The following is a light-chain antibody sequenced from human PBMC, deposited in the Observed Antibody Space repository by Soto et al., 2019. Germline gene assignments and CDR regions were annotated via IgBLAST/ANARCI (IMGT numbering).Light chain of an antibody. CDR3: QDRRSYPTA. CDR2: TES. J-gene: IGKJ5*01. CDR1: QGISDY. Sequence: DIQLTQSPSFLSASVGDRVTITCRASQGISDYLAWYQQKPGKAPKLLIHTESTLQSGVPSRISGSGSGTSFTLTISGRQPEDFATYYCQDRRSYPTAFGHGTRLE. V-gene: IGKV1-9*01.